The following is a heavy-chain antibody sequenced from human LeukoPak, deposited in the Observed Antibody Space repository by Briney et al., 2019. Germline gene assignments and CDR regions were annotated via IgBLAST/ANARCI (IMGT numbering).Heavy chain of an antibody. CDR3: ASRLDYGDYGVFDY. D-gene: IGHD4-17*01. Sequence: APVKVSCKASVGTFSSYAISWVRHAPGQGLEWMGGIIPIFGTANYAQKFQGRVTITADESTSTAYMELGSLRSEDTAVYYCASRLDYGDYGVFDYWGQGTLVTVSS. J-gene: IGHJ4*02. V-gene: IGHV1-69*13. CDR2: IIPIFGTA. CDR1: VGTFSSYA.